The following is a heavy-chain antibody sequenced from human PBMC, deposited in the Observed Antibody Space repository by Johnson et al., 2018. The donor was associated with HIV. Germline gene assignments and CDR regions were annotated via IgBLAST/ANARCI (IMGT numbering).Heavy chain of an antibody. Sequence: LHLVESGGGVVQPGGSLRLSCAASGFTFNDYGMNWVRQAPGKGLEWVSGINWNGGSTGYADSVKGRFTISRDNAKNSLYLQMNSLTPEDTALYYCARAVTTASGDAFDIWGQGTMVTVSS. J-gene: IGHJ3*02. D-gene: IGHD4-17*01. CDR3: ARAVTTASGDAFDI. CDR2: INWNGGST. V-gene: IGHV3-20*04. CDR1: GFTFNDYG.